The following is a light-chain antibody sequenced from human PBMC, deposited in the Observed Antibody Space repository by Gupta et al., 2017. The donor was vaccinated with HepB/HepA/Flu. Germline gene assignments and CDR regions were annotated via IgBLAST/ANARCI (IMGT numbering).Light chain of an antibody. V-gene: IGLV1-44*01. CDR2: GNT. Sequence: QSVLTQPPSASGPPGRGVTISCSGGSSNIASNTVDWYQQVPGTAPKLLIYGNTQRPSGVPDRFSGSKSGTSASLSVSGLQSDDETYYYCAAWDDSLNGWVFGGGTKLTVL. CDR1: SSNIASNT. J-gene: IGLJ3*02. CDR3: AAWDDSLNGWV.